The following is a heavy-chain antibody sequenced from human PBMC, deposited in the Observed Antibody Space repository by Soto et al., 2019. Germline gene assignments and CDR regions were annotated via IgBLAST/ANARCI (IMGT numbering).Heavy chain of an antibody. V-gene: IGHV1-69*13. CDR3: ASSPVYSSSSHWFDP. CDR2: IIPIFGTA. J-gene: IGHJ5*02. D-gene: IGHD6-13*01. CDR1: GGTFSSYA. Sequence: GASVEVSCKASGGTFSSYAISWVRQAPGQGLEWMGGIIPIFGTANYAQKFQGRVTITADESTSTAYMELSSLRSEDTAVYYCASSPVYSSSSHWFDPWGQGTLVTVSS.